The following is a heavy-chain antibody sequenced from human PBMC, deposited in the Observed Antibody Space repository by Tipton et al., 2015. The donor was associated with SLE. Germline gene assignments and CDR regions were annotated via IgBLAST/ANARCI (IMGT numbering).Heavy chain of an antibody. CDR3: ASRLEVIGSILDY. CDR1: GFTFSTYA. D-gene: IGHD3-16*01. Sequence: SLRLSCAASGFTFSTYAMHWVRQAPGKGLEWVALISYDGSNKYYADSVKGRFTISRDNSKNTLYLQMNSLRAEDTAVYYCASRLEVIGSILDYWGQGTLVTVSS. J-gene: IGHJ4*02. V-gene: IGHV3-30*04. CDR2: ISYDGSNK.